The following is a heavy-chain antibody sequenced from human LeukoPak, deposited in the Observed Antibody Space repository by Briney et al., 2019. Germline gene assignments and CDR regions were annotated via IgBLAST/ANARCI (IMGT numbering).Heavy chain of an antibody. Sequence: PGGSLRLSCAASGFTLSSYSMNWVRQAPGKGLEWVSYISSGSSSKYYADSEKGRFTISRDNAKNSLFLQMNSLRAEDTAVYYCARVAPRGYSYGTQYYFDYWGQGTLVTVSS. CDR1: GFTLSSYS. J-gene: IGHJ4*02. CDR2: ISSGSSSK. D-gene: IGHD5-18*01. CDR3: ARVAPRGYSYGTQYYFDY. V-gene: IGHV3-48*04.